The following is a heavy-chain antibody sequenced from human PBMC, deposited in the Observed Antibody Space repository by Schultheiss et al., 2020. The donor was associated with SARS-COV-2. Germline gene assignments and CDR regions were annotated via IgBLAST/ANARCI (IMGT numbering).Heavy chain of an antibody. CDR1: GFTFSDYY. CDR2: ISSSSSYI. Sequence: GGSLRLSCAASGFTFSDYYMSWIRQAPGKGLEWVSSISSSSSYIYYADSVKGRFTISRDNAKNSLYLQMNSLRAEDTAVYYCAKGNPTRDYFDYWGQGTLVTVSS. D-gene: IGHD1-14*01. J-gene: IGHJ4*02. V-gene: IGHV3-11*06. CDR3: AKGNPTRDYFDY.